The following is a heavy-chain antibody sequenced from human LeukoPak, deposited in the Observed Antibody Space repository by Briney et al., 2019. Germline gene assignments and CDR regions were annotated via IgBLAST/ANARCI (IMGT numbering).Heavy chain of an antibody. D-gene: IGHD5-12*01. V-gene: IGHV3-7*01. Sequence: GGSLRLSCAASGFDFNTYWLSRVRQTPGKGLEWVANIHESGSGKYYVDSVRGRFTIFRDNAKNSLYLQMNSLRAEDTAVYYCARDGYGGYLDQWGQGTLVIVSS. CDR2: IHESGSGK. J-gene: IGHJ4*02. CDR3: ARDGYGGYLDQ. CDR1: GFDFNTYW.